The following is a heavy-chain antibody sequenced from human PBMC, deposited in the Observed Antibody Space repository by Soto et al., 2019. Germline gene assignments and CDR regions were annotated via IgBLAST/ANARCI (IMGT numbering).Heavy chain of an antibody. J-gene: IGHJ6*02. CDR2: IYYSGST. V-gene: IGHV4-59*08. D-gene: IGHD6-19*01. CDR1: GDYLRSYY. CDR3: ARHDSRYSSGWYEYYYYYGMDV. Sequence: SQTLSLTCTVFGDYLRSYYWSWTRPPPGKGLEWIGYIYYSGSTNYNPALKSRVTISVDTSKNQFSLKLGSVTAADTAVYYCARHDSRYSSGWYEYYYYYGMDVWGQGTTVTVSS.